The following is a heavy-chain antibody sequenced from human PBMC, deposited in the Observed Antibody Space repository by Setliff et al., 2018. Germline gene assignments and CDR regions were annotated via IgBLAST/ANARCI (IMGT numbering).Heavy chain of an antibody. CDR2: IYSGGGT. Sequence: ETLSLTCAAYGGTFSHYYWTWIRQSPGKGLEWVSVIYSGGGTNYADSVKGRFTISRDNSKNTLYLQMNSLRAEDTALYYCVGGGCGGVHCYWGPGSLVTVSS. J-gene: IGHJ4*02. CDR3: VGGGCGGVHCY. V-gene: IGHV3-53*01. D-gene: IGHD2-21*01. CDR1: GGTFSHYY.